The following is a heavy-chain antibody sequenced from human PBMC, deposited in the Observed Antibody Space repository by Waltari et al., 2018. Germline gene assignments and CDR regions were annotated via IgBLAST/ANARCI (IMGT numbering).Heavy chain of an antibody. J-gene: IGHJ4*02. CDR3: ARHRTIGGYFDY. CDR2: IYHRGST. D-gene: IGHD1-7*01. Sequence: QVQLQESGPGLVKPSETLSLTCAVSGYSISSGYYWGWIRQPPGKGLEWIGSIYHRGSTYYNPSLKSRVTISVDTSKNQFPLKLSSVTAADTAVYYCARHRTIGGYFDYWGQGILVTVSS. CDR1: GYSISSGYY. V-gene: IGHV4-38-2*01.